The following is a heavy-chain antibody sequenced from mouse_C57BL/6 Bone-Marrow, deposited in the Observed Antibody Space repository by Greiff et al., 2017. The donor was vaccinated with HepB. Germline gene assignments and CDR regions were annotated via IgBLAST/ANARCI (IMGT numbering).Heavy chain of an antibody. D-gene: IGHD1-1*01. CDR1: GYYITSGYY. CDR2: ISYDGSN. CDR3: AREGRYYCCRPWVAY. V-gene: IGHV3-6*01. Sequence: EVHLVESGPGLVKPPQSLSLTCSVTGYYITSGYYWNWIRQFPGNKLERMGYISYDGSNNHNPSPNNRISIARDTSKNQFCLKLNSVTTEDTATYYCAREGRYYCCRPWVAYWGQVPLVSVSA. J-gene: IGHJ3*01.